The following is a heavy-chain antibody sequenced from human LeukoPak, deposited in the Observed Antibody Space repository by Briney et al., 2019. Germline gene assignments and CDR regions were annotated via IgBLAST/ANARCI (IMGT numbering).Heavy chain of an antibody. CDR3: AREIDSSGWYEGVAFDI. D-gene: IGHD6-19*01. CDR1: GYTFTSYD. V-gene: IGHV1-18*01. J-gene: IGHJ3*02. CDR2: ISAYNGST. Sequence: ASVKVSCKTSGYTFTSYDIYWVRQATGQGLEWMGWISAYNGSTNYAQKLQGRVTMTTDTSTSTAYKELRSLRSDDTAVYYCAREIDSSGWYEGVAFDIWGQGTMVTVSS.